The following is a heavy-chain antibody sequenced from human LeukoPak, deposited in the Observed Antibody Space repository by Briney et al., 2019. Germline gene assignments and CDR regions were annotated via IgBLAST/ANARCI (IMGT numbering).Heavy chain of an antibody. CDR1: GYTFTGYY. CDR3: ARVSQGHSVRGVISDWFDP. J-gene: IGHJ5*02. Sequence: ASVKVSCKASGYTFTGYYLHWVRQAPGQGLEWMGWINTDSGGTNYAQKFQARVSMTKDASISTAYMQLSRLRSDDTAVYYCARVSQGHSVRGVISDWFDPWGQGTLVTVSS. D-gene: IGHD3-10*01. V-gene: IGHV1-2*02. CDR2: INTDSGGT.